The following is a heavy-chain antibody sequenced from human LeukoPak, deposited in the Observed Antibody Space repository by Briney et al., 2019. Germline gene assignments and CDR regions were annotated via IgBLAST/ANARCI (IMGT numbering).Heavy chain of an antibody. CDR3: ARERVYCSGGSCYYYFDY. D-gene: IGHD2-15*01. V-gene: IGHV1-8*01. Sequence: ASVKVSCKASGYTFTSYKINWVRHATGQGLEWMGWINPNSGNTGYAQKFQGRVTMTRNTSISTAYMELSSLRSEDTAVYYCARERVYCSGGSCYYYFDYWGQGTLVTVSS. CDR2: INPNSGNT. CDR1: GYTFTSYK. J-gene: IGHJ4*02.